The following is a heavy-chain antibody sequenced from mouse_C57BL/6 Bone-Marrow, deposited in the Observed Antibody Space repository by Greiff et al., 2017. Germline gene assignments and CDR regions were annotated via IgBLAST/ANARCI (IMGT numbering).Heavy chain of an antibody. Sequence: VQLKESGAELVRPGASVKLSCTASGFNIKDDYMHWVKQRPEQGLEWIGWIDPENGDTEYASKFQGKATITADTSSNTAYLQLSSLTSEDTAVYYCFYYSNYHWYFDVWGTWTTVTASS. CDR3: FYYSNYHWYFDV. D-gene: IGHD2-5*01. J-gene: IGHJ1*03. V-gene: IGHV14-4*01. CDR1: GFNIKDDY. CDR2: IDPENGDT.